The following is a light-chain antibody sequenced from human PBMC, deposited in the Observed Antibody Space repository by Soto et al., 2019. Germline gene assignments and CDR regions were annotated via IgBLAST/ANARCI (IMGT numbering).Light chain of an antibody. CDR1: SSNIGAGYD. CDR2: GDS. J-gene: IGLJ1*01. Sequence: QSVLTQPPSVSGAPGQRVTISCTGSSSNIGAGYDVQWYQQLPGTAPKLLIFGDSNRPSGVPDRFSGSKSVTSASLTITGLQAEDEADYYCQSYDSSLTRVFGTGTKVTVL. CDR3: QSYDSSLTRV. V-gene: IGLV1-40*01.